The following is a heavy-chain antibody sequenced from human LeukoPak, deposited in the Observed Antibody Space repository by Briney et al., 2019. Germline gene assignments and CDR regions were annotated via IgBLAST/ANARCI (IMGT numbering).Heavy chain of an antibody. D-gene: IGHD3-10*01. CDR1: GYTFTSYY. V-gene: IGHV1-46*01. Sequence: ASVKVSCKASGYTFTSYYIHWVRQAPGQGLEWMGIINPSGGVTSYAQKFQGRVTMTRDTSTSTVYMELSSLRSEDTAVYYCARGDMYYYGSGSERDAFDIWGQGTMVTVSS. J-gene: IGHJ3*02. CDR2: INPSGGVT. CDR3: ARGDMYYYGSGSERDAFDI.